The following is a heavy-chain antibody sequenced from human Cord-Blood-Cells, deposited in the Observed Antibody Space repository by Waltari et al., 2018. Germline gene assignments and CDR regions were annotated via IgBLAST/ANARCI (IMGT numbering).Heavy chain of an antibody. D-gene: IGHD3-22*01. Sequence: QVQLQESGPGLVKPSGTLSLTCAVSGGSISSSNWWSWVRRPPGKGLEWIGEIYHSGSTNYNPSLKSRVTISVDKSKNQFSLKLSSVTAADTAVYYCACRSYYYDSSGYYYYFDYWGQGTLVTVSS. CDR2: IYHSGST. J-gene: IGHJ4*02. CDR1: GGSISSSNW. V-gene: IGHV4-4*02. CDR3: ACRSYYYDSSGYYYYFDY.